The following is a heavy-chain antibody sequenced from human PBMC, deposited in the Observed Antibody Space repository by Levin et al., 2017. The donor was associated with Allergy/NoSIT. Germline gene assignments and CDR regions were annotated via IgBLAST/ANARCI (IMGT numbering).Heavy chain of an antibody. CDR1: GFTFSSYS. D-gene: IGHD5-18*01. CDR3: ARVGIQLWLDYYDYYMDV. Sequence: GGSLRLSCAASGFTFSSYSMNWVRQAPGKGLEWVSSISSSSSYIYYADSVKGRFTISRDNAKNSLYLQMNSLRAEDTAVYYCARVGIQLWLDYYDYYMDVWGKGTTVTVSS. J-gene: IGHJ6*03. CDR2: ISSSSSYI. V-gene: IGHV3-21*01.